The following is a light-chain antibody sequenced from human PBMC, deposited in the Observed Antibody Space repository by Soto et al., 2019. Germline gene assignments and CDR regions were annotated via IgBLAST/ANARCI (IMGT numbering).Light chain of an antibody. CDR3: QQYDSYSPT. J-gene: IGKJ1*01. V-gene: IGKV1-5*01. CDR2: DAS. Sequence: DIQMTQSPSKLSASVGDRVTITCRASQGISSWLAWYQQKPGKAPKLLIYDASSLQGGVPSRFSGSGSGTEFSLTINSLQPDDFATYYCQQYDSYSPTLGQGSKVDI. CDR1: QGISSW.